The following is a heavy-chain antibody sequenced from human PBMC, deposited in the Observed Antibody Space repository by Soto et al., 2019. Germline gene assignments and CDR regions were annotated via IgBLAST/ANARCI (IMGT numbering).Heavy chain of an antibody. CDR3: ARVTYDSSRRIRWFRYFDY. D-gene: IGHD3-22*01. V-gene: IGHV4-59*01. J-gene: IGHJ4*02. CDR2: IYYSGST. Sequence: PSETLSLTCTVSGGSISSYYWSWIRQPPGKGLEWIGYIYYSGSTNYNPSLKSRVTISVDTSKNQFSLKLSSVTAADTAVYYCARVTYDSSRRIRWFRYFDYWGQGTLVTVSS. CDR1: GGSISSYY.